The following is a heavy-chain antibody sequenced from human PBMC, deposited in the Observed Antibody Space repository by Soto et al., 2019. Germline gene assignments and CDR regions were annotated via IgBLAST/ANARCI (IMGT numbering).Heavy chain of an antibody. Sequence: SETLSLTCTVSGGSISSYYWSWIRQSPGKGLEWIGYIYYSGSTDYNASLKSRVTMSVDTSKNEFSLKLSSVTAADTAVYYCARRARGSSSFYYCYYMDVWGKGTTVTVSS. CDR2: IYYSGST. D-gene: IGHD6-6*01. J-gene: IGHJ6*03. CDR3: ARRARGSSSFYYCYYMDV. V-gene: IGHV4-59*08. CDR1: GGSISSYY.